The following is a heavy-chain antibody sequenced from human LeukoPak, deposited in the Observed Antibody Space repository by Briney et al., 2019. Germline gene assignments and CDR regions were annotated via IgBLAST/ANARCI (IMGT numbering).Heavy chain of an antibody. V-gene: IGHV1-69*13. D-gene: IGHD4-23*01. CDR1: GYTFTGYY. Sequence: GASVKVSCKASGYTFTGYYMHWVRQTPGQGLEWMGGIIPIFGTANYAQKFQGRVTITADESTSTAYMELSSLRSEDTAVYYCAREAYGGKGDGFYCFDYWGQGTLVTVSS. CDR3: AREAYGGKGDGFYCFDY. CDR2: IIPIFGTA. J-gene: IGHJ4*02.